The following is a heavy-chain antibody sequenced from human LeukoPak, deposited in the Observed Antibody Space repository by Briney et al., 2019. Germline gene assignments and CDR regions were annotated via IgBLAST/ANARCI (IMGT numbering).Heavy chain of an antibody. D-gene: IGHD6-19*01. CDR2: MNPNSGNT. CDR1: GYTSTSYD. V-gene: IGHV1-8*01. J-gene: IGHJ4*02. Sequence: ASVKVSCKASGYTSTSYDINWVRQATGQGLEWMGWMNPNSGNTGYAQKFQGRVTMTRNTSISTAYMELSSLRSEDTAVYYCATGEVIAVAGTGFDYWGQGTLVTVSS. CDR3: ATGEVIAVAGTGFDY.